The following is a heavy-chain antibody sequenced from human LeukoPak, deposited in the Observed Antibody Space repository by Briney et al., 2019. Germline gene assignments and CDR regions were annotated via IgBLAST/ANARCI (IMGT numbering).Heavy chain of an antibody. CDR3: ARGLNYCSSTSCSSGGMDY. J-gene: IGHJ4*02. CDR2: IIPIFGTA. CDR1: GGTFSSYA. Sequence: ASVKVSCKASGGTFSSYAISWVRQAPGQGLEWMGGIIPIFGTANYAQKFQGRVTISADESTSTAYMELSSLRSEDTAVHYCARGLNYCSSTSCSSGGMDYWGQGTLVTVSS. D-gene: IGHD2-2*01. V-gene: IGHV1-69*13.